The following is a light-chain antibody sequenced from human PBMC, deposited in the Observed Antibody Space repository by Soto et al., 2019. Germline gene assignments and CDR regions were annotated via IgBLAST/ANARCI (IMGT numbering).Light chain of an antibody. V-gene: IGKV3-20*01. J-gene: IGKJ2*01. CDR1: QSVGSNY. CDR2: CAS. Sequence: EIVLTQSPGTRSLSPGERATLSCRASQSVGSNYLAWYQQKPGQTPRFLLYCASSRATGIPDRFSGSGSGTDFTLTISRLEPDDFTVYYCHQYVDSPYTFGQGNKLELK. CDR3: HQYVDSPYT.